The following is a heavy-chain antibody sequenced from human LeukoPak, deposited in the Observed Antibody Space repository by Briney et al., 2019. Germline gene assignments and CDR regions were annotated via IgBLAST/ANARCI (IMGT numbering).Heavy chain of an antibody. Sequence: GGSLRLSCAASGFTVSSNYMSWVRQAPGKGLEWVSAISGSGGSTYYADSVKGRFTISRDNSKNTLYLQMNSLRAEDTAVYYCAKDRGSGYYFYWGQGTLVTVSS. CDR3: AKDRGSGYYFY. D-gene: IGHD3-22*01. CDR1: GFTVSSNY. CDR2: ISGSGGST. V-gene: IGHV3-23*01. J-gene: IGHJ4*02.